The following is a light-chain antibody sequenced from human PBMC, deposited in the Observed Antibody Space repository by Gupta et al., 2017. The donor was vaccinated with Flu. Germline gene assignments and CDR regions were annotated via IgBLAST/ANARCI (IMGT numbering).Light chain of an antibody. Sequence: QSALTQSASVSGSPGQSLTISCTGTNSDVGGYNYVSWYQQHQDKTHKLMIYEVSNRPPGVATRFSGSKSGNTASLTISARLAEDEADYYGSSDTTSSTRIFGGGTKLTVL. CDR1: NSDVGGYNY. J-gene: IGLJ2*01. CDR2: EVS. CDR3: SSDTTSSTRI. V-gene: IGLV2-14*01.